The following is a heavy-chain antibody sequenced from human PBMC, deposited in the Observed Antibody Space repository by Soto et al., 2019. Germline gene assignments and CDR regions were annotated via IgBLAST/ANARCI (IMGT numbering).Heavy chain of an antibody. J-gene: IGHJ6*02. Sequence: SQTLSLTCAISGDRVSSNSAAWNWIRQSPSRGLEWLGRTYYRAKWYNDYAGSVKSRITINTDTSKNQFSLQLNSVTPEYSCVYYFARRIAARPGGLDVWGQGTTVTVSS. CDR2: TYYRAKWYN. D-gene: IGHD6-6*01. CDR3: ARRIAARPGGLDV. CDR1: GDRVSSNSAA. V-gene: IGHV6-1*01.